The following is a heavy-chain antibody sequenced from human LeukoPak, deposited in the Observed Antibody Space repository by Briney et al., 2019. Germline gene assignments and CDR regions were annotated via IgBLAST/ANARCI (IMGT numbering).Heavy chain of an antibody. Sequence: PSETLSLTCAVSGGSISSGGYSWSWIRQPPGKGLEWIGYIYHSGSTYYNPSLKSRVTISVDRSKNQFSLKLSSVTAADTAVYYCARGANYYDSSGYPHDAFDIWGQGTMVTVSS. CDR3: ARGANYYDSSGYPHDAFDI. CDR1: GGSISSGGYS. J-gene: IGHJ3*02. D-gene: IGHD3-22*01. CDR2: IYHSGST. V-gene: IGHV4-30-2*01.